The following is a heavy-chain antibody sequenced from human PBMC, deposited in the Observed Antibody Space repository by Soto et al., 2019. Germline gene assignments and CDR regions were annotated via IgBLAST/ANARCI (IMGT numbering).Heavy chain of an antibody. CDR1: GFTFTTYW. CDR2: IKGDGSSL. J-gene: IGHJ6*02. Sequence: GGSLRLSCAASGFTFTTYWMHWVRQVPGKGLAWVSRIKGDGSSLSYADSVKGRFTISRDNVENTVYLQMGSLRADDTAVYYCERGLKNYYGVGVWGQGTTVTVSS. V-gene: IGHV3-74*01. CDR3: ERGLKNYYGVGV.